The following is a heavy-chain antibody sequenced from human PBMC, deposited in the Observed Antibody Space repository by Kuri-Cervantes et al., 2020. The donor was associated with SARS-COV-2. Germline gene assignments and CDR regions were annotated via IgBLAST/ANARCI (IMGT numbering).Heavy chain of an antibody. CDR2: IYPGDSDT. CDR1: GYSFTSYW. J-gene: IGHJ3*02. V-gene: IGHV5-51*01. CDR3: ARHRIYGGNPYDAFDI. D-gene: IGHD4-23*01. Sequence: GGSLRLSYKGSGYSFTSYWIGWVRQMPGKGLEWMGIIYPGDSDTRYSPSFQGQVTISADKSISTAYLQWSSLKASDTAMYYCARHRIYGGNPYDAFDIWGQGTMVTVSS.